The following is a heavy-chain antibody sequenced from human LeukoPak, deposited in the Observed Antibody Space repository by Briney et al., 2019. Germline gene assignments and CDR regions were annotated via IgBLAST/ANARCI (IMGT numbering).Heavy chain of an antibody. CDR3: ARGNDYGDYFDY. Sequence: ASVKVSCKASGYTFTSYDINWVRQATGQGLEWMGWMNPNSGNTGYAQQFQGRVTMTRNTSISTAYMELSSLRSEDTAVYYCARGNDYGDYFDYWGQGTLVTVSS. CDR2: MNPNSGNT. D-gene: IGHD4-17*01. CDR1: GYTFTSYD. J-gene: IGHJ4*02. V-gene: IGHV1-8*01.